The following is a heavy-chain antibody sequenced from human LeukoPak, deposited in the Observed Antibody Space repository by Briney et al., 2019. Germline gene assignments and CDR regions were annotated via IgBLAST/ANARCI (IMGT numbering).Heavy chain of an antibody. D-gene: IGHD3-3*01. V-gene: IGHV3-64*01. J-gene: IGHJ6*03. CDR1: GFTFSSYA. CDR2: ISSNGGST. Sequence: PGGSLRPSCAASGFTFSSYAMHWVRQAPGKGLEYVSAISSNGGSTYYANSVKGRFTISRDNSKNTLYLQMGSLRAEDMAVYYCARMYYDFWSGIRGDYYYYMDVWGKGTTVTVSS. CDR3: ARMYYDFWSGIRGDYYYYMDV.